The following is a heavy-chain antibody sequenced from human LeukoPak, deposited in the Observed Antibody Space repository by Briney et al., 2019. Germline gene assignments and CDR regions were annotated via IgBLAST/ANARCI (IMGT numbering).Heavy chain of an antibody. CDR1: GGTFSSYA. J-gene: IGHJ6*02. CDR2: IIALFGTA. D-gene: IGHD5-24*01. CDR3: ARIRDGYNSYFFYGMDV. V-gene: IGHV1-69*13. Sequence: ASVKVSCKASGGTFSSYAISWVRQAPGQGLEWMGGIIALFGTANYAQKFQGRLTITADESTSTAYMELSSPRSEDTAVYYCARIRDGYNSYFFYGMDVWGQGTTVTVSS.